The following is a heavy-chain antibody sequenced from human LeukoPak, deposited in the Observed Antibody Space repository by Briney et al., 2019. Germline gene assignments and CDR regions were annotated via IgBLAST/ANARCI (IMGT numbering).Heavy chain of an antibody. J-gene: IGHJ4*02. V-gene: IGHV3-15*01. Sequence: GGSLRLSCAASGFTFSNAWMSWVRQAPGKGLEWVGRIKSKTGGGTPDYTTPVKGRFTISRDDSESTLYLQMNSLKTEDTAVYYCSTFRTAKNYESNGYYSSWGQGTLVTVSS. D-gene: IGHD3-22*01. CDR1: GFTFSNAW. CDR2: IKSKTGGGTP. CDR3: STFRTAKNYESNGYYSS.